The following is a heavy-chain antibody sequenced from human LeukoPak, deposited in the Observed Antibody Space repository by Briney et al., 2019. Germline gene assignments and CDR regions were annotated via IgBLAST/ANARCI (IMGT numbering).Heavy chain of an antibody. CDR2: INHSGST. D-gene: IGHD6-6*01. Sequence: SETLSLTCAVSGGSFSGYYWSWIRQPPGKGLEWIGEINHSGSTNYNPSLKSRVTISVDTSKHQFSLKLSSVTAADTAVYYCARGANSSSSRKRYYFDYWGQGTLVTVSS. V-gene: IGHV4-34*01. CDR3: ARGANSSSSRKRYYFDY. J-gene: IGHJ4*02. CDR1: GGSFSGYY.